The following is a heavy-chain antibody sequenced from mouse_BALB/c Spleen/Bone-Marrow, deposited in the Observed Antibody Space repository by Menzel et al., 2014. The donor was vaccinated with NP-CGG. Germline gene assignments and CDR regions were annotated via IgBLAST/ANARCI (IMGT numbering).Heavy chain of an antibody. Sequence: VQLQESGAELARPGASAKMSCKASGYTFTSYTMHWVKQRPGQGLEWIGYINPSSGYTNYNQKFKDKATLTADKSSSTAYMQLSSLTSEDSAVYYCARSLRWYFDVWGGGTTITVSS. J-gene: IGHJ1*01. V-gene: IGHV1-4*01. CDR1: GYTFTSYT. D-gene: IGHD1-1*01. CDR2: INPSSGYT. CDR3: ARSLRWYFDV.